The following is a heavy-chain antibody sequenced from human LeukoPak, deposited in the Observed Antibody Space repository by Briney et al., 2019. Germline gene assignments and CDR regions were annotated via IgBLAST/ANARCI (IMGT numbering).Heavy chain of an antibody. J-gene: IGHJ4*02. CDR2: IYYSGST. CDR3: ARDSTVVTRVFDY. CDR1: GGSISSSSYY. V-gene: IGHV4-39*01. Sequence: PSETLSLTCTVSGGSISSSSYYWGWIRQPPGKGLDWIGSIYYSGSTYYNPSLKSRVTKSVDTSKNQFSLKLSSVTAADTAVYYCARDSTVVTRVFDYWGQGTLVTVSS. D-gene: IGHD4-23*01.